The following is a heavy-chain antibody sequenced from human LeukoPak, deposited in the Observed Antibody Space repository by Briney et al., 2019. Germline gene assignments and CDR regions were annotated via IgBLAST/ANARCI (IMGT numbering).Heavy chain of an antibody. Sequence: GSLRLSCAASGFTFSSYAMHWVRQPPGKGLEWIGSIYYSGSTYYNPSLKSRVTISVDTSKNQFSLKLSSVTAADTAVYYCARGVRLLWFGESRQNWFDPWGQGTLVTVSS. CDR1: GFTFSSYA. D-gene: IGHD3-10*01. J-gene: IGHJ5*02. CDR2: IYYSGST. CDR3: ARGVRLLWFGESRQNWFDP. V-gene: IGHV4-39*07.